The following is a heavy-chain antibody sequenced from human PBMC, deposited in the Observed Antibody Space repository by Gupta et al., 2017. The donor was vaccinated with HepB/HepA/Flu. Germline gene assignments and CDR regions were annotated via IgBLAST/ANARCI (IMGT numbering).Heavy chain of an antibody. CDR2: INTYDGIT. CDR3: ARAQGDFDY. J-gene: IGHJ4*02. V-gene: IGHV1-18*01. D-gene: IGHD3-16*01. CDR1: GYAFSSYG. Sequence: QVQLVQSGAEVRKPGASVKVSCKASGYAFSSYGISWVRQAPGQGLEWMGWINTYDGITKYALKFHGRVTLTSDTPTSTVHMELRNLRSDDTALYYCARAQGDFDYWGQGTLITVSS.